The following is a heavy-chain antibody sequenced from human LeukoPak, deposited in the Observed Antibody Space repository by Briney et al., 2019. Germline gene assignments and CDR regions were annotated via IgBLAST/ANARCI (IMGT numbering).Heavy chain of an antibody. J-gene: IGHJ4*02. V-gene: IGHV3-48*03. CDR1: GFTFSSYE. Sequence: GGSLRLSCAASGFTFSSYEMNWVRQAPGKGLEWVSYISSSGSTIYYADSVKGRFTISRDNAKNSLYLQMNSLRAEDTAVYYCARALDYYDSSGYQGFDYWGQGTLVTVSS. D-gene: IGHD3-22*01. CDR2: ISSSGSTI. CDR3: ARALDYYDSSGYQGFDY.